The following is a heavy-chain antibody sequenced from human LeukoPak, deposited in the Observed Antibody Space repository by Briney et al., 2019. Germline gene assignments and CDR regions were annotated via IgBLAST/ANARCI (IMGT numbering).Heavy chain of an antibody. CDR3: ALGVRGVTFDY. CDR2: ISGSGGST. J-gene: IGHJ4*02. CDR1: GFTFSSYA. Sequence: QPGASLRLSCAASGFTFSSYAMSWVRQAPGKGLEWVSAISGSGGSTYYADSVKGRFTISGDNSKNTLYLQMNSLRAEDTAVYYCALGVRGVTFDYWGQGTLVTVSS. D-gene: IGHD3-10*01. V-gene: IGHV3-23*01.